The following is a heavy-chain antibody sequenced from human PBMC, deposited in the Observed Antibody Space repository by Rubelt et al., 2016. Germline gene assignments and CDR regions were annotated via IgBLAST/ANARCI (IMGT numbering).Heavy chain of an antibody. CDR2: IDPSGGAT. CDR1: GYSFTTYY. V-gene: IGHV1-46*01. Sequence: GASVKISCKASGYSFTTYYMHWVRQAPGQGLEWMVMIDPSGGATNYAQKFQGRITMTRDTSTSTVYLDLSSLRSEDTAVYYCAQYPTGRIVGELGYFTSWGQGTLVTVSS. CDR3: AQYPTGRIVGELGYFTS. J-gene: IGHJ4*02. D-gene: IGHD1-26*01.